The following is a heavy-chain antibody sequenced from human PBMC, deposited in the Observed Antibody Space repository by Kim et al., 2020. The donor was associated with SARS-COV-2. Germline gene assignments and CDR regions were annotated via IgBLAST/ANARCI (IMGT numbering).Heavy chain of an antibody. CDR3: ARGRYSGRGDAFDI. Sequence: SETLSLTCAVYGGSFSGYYWSWIRQPPGKGLEWIGEINHSGSTNYNPSLKSRVTISVDTSKNQFSLKLSSVTAADTAVYYCARGRYSGRGDAFDIWGQGTMVTVSS. J-gene: IGHJ3*02. CDR1: GGSFSGYY. CDR2: INHSGST. V-gene: IGHV4-34*01. D-gene: IGHD1-26*01.